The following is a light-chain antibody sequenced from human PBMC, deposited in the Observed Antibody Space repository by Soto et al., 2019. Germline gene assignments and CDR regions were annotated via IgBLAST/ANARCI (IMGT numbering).Light chain of an antibody. CDR3: QQSFSAPLT. J-gene: IGKJ4*01. CDR1: QNIRKY. V-gene: IGKV1-39*01. CDR2: TAS. Sequence: DIQMTQSPSSLSASVGDRFTFTCLSSQNIRKYLNWYQQKPGKAPKLLIYTASSLQVGFPSRFSGSGSGTDFTLTINSLQPEDFATYYCQQSFSAPLTFGGGTKVDIK.